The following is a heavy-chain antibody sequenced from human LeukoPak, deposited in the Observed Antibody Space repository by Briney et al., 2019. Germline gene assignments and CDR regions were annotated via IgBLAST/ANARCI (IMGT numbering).Heavy chain of an antibody. J-gene: IGHJ4*02. CDR3: ARPERTGFTYGLAF. D-gene: IGHD5-18*01. Sequence: ASVKVSCKASGGTFSSYAISWVRQAPGQGPEWMGGIIPTFDAISYAQKFQGRVTITADESTTTAYMELTSLTSEDTAVYFCARPERTGFTYGLAFWGQGTLVTVSS. V-gene: IGHV1-69*01. CDR1: GGTFSSYA. CDR2: IIPTFDAI.